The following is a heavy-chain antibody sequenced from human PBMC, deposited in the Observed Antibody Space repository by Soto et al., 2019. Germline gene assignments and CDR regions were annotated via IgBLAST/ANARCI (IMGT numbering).Heavy chain of an antibody. CDR1: GGSISSYY. V-gene: IGHV4-59*08. Sequence: SETLSLTCTVSGGSISSYYWSWIRQPPGKGLEWIGYIYYSGSTNYNPSLKSRVTISVDTSKNQFSLKLSSVTAADTAVYYCARYNYDFWSGYYNSEDVYYYYYMDVWGKGTTVTVSS. CDR3: ARYNYDFWSGYYNSEDVYYYYYMDV. D-gene: IGHD3-3*01. J-gene: IGHJ6*03. CDR2: IYYSGST.